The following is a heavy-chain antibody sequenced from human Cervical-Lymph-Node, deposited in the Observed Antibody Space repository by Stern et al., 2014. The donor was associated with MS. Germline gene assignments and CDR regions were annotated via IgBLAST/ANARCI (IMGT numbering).Heavy chain of an antibody. CDR1: GGTFSTYS. CDR3: ARYRGTFYFDN. J-gene: IGHJ4*02. CDR2: IILIFGTV. D-gene: IGHD1-1*01. Sequence: QVQLVQSGAEVKRPGSSVRVSCKASGGTFSTYSISWVRQARGQGLEWMGGIILIFGTVNYAQKFQGRLTMSADKSTSTVYLDLNSLRSEDTAMYYCARYRGTFYFDNWGQGTLVTVSS. V-gene: IGHV1-69*06.